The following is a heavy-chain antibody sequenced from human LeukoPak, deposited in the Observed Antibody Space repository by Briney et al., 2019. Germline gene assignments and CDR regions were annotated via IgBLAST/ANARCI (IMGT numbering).Heavy chain of an antibody. V-gene: IGHV4-39*01. Sequence: SETLSLTCTVSGGSIRSSSYYWGWIRQPPGKGLEWIASIHYSGSTYYNPSLKSRVTISVDTSKNQFSLKLSSVTAADTAVYYCASLWVRWGSDAFDIWGQGTMVTVSS. CDR1: GGSIRSSSYY. D-gene: IGHD3-10*01. CDR3: ASLWVRWGSDAFDI. CDR2: IHYSGST. J-gene: IGHJ3*02.